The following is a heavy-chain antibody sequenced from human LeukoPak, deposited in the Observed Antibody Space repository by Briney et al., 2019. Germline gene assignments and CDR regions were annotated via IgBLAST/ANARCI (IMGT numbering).Heavy chain of an antibody. CDR1: GGSISSSNW. J-gene: IGHJ6*03. CDR3: ARGGSYYYYYYMDV. CDR2: INHSGST. Sequence: PSETLSLTCAVSGGSISSSNWWSWVRQPPGKGLEWIGEINHSGSTNYNPSLKSRVTISVDTSKNQFSLKLSSVTAADTAVYYCARGGSYYYYYYMDVWGKGTTVTVSS. V-gene: IGHV4-4*02.